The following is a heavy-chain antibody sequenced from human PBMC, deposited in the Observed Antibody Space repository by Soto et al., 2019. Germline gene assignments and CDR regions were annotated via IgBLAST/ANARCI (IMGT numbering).Heavy chain of an antibody. CDR1: GGTFSSYA. CDR3: ARARSSGSYLHLDY. J-gene: IGHJ4*02. D-gene: IGHD1-26*01. V-gene: IGHV1-69*12. CDR2: IIPIFGTA. Sequence: QVQLVQSGAEVKKPGSSVKVSCKASGGTFSSYAISWVRQAPGQGLEWMGGIIPIFGTANYAQKFQGRVTITADESTSTAYMELSSLRSEDTAVYYCARARSSGSYLHLDYWGQGTLVTVSS.